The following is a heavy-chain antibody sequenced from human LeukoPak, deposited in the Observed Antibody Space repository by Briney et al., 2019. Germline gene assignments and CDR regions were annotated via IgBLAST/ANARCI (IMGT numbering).Heavy chain of an antibody. CDR3: ARDNFVVVTD. D-gene: IGHD2-21*02. Sequence: RASETLSLTCAVSGYSISSSNWWGWIRQPPGKGLEWIGYIYYSGSTYYNPSLKSRVTMSVDTSKNQFSLKLSSVTAVDTAVYYCARDNFVVVTDWGQGTLVTVSS. J-gene: IGHJ4*02. V-gene: IGHV4-28*03. CDR1: GYSISSSNW. CDR2: IYYSGST.